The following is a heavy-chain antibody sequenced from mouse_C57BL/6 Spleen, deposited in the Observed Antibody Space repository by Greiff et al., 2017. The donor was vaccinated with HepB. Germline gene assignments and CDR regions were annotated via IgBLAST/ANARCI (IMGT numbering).Heavy chain of an antibody. CDR1: GYAFTNYL. J-gene: IGHJ3*01. Sequence: VQLVESGAELVRPGTSVKVSCKASGYAFTNYLIEWVKQRPGQGLEWIGVINPGSGGTNYNEKFKGKATLTADKSSSTAYMQLSSLTSEDSAVYFCARDDWFAYWGQGTLVTVSA. CDR3: ARDDWFAY. CDR2: INPGSGGT. V-gene: IGHV1-54*01.